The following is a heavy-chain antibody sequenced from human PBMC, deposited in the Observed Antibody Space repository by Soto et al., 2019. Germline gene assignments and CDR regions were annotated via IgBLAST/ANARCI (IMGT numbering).Heavy chain of an antibody. V-gene: IGHV3-21*06. CDR3: ARESEDLTSNFDY. CDR1: GFTFTRYS. Sequence: GGSLRLSCAASGFTFTRYSMNWVRQAPGKGLEWVSSISSTTNYIYYGDSMKGRFTISRDNAKNPLYLEMNSLRAEDTAVYYCARESEDLTSNFDYWGQGALVTVSS. CDR2: ISSTTNYI. J-gene: IGHJ4*02.